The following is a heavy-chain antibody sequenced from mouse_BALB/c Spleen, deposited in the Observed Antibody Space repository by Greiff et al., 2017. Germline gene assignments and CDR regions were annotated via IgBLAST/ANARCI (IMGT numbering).Heavy chain of an antibody. CDR3: AREYGNYY. J-gene: IGHJ2*01. Sequence: EVKVVESGGGLVTPGGSLKLSCAASGFTFSSYAMSWVRQTPEKRLEWVASISSGGSTYYPDSVKGRFTISRDNARNILYLQMSSLRSEDTAMYYCAREYGNYYWGQGTTLTVSS. CDR2: ISSGGST. D-gene: IGHD2-10*02. V-gene: IGHV5-6-5*01. CDR1: GFTFSSYA.